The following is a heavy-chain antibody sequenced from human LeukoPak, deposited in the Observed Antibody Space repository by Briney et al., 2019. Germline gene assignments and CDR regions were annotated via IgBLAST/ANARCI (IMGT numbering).Heavy chain of an antibody. V-gene: IGHV1-18*01. CDR3: ARANMVRGVGSFFDRNWFDP. J-gene: IGHJ5*02. CDR1: GYTFTSYG. CDR2: ISAYNGNT. D-gene: IGHD3-10*01. Sequence: GASVKVSCKASGYTFTSYGISWVRQAPGQGLEWMGWISAYNGNTNYAQKLQGGVTMTTDTSTSTAYMELRSLRSDDTAVYYCARANMVRGVGSFFDRNWFDPWGQGTLVTVSS.